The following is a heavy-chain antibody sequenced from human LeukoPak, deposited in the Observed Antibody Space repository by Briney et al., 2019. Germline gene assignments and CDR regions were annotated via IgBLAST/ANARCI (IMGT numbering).Heavy chain of an antibody. D-gene: IGHD4-17*01. J-gene: IGHJ4*02. CDR3: ARGYGAHAGDY. V-gene: IGHV3-53*01. CDR1: GPIVSTNY. CDR2: LYVNENR. Sequence: GGSLRLSCAVSGPIVSTNYMSWVRQAPGKGLEWISILYVNENRYYADSVKGRFIISRDNSKNTLYLQMNSLRAEDTAVYYCARGYGAHAGDYWGQGTLVTVSS.